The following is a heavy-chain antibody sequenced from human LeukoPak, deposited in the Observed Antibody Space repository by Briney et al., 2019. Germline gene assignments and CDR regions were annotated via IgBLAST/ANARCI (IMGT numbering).Heavy chain of an antibody. CDR2: ISSSGSTI. CDR1: GFTFSSYE. D-gene: IGHD3-16*02. J-gene: IGHJ4*02. Sequence: GGSLRLSCAASGFTFSSYEMNWVRQAPGKGLEWVSYISSSGSTIYYADSVKGRFTISRDNAKNSLYLQMNSLRAEDTAVYYCARDPSYDYVWGSYRAYYFDYWGQGTLVTVSS. CDR3: ARDPSYDYVWGSYRAYYFDY. V-gene: IGHV3-48*03.